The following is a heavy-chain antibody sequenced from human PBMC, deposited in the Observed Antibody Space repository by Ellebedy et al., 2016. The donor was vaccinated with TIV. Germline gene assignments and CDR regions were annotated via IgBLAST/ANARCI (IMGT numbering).Heavy chain of an antibody. J-gene: IGHJ4*02. V-gene: IGHV3-30-3*01. CDR2: ISYDGSNK. CDR1: GFTFSSYA. CDR3: EAYCGGDCYLDFDY. Sequence: GGSLRLSXAASGFTFSSYAMHWVRQAPGKGLEWVAVISYDGSNKYYADSVKGRFTISRDNSKNTLYLQMNSLRAEDTAVYYCEAYCGGDCYLDFDYWGQGTLVTVSS. D-gene: IGHD2-21*02.